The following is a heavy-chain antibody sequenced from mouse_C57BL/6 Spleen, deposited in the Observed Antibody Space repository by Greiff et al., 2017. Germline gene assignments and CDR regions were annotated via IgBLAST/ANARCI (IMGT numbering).Heavy chain of an antibody. CDR3: ARRMYYGSSYEAMDY. J-gene: IGHJ4*01. Sequence: VQLQQPGAELVRPGSSVKLSCKASGYTFTSYWMDWVKQRPGQGLEWIGNIYPSDSETHYNQKFKDKATLTVDKSSSTAYMQLSSLTSEDSAVYYCARRMYYGSSYEAMDYWGQGTSVTVSS. V-gene: IGHV1-61*01. D-gene: IGHD1-1*01. CDR2: IYPSDSET. CDR1: GYTFTSYW.